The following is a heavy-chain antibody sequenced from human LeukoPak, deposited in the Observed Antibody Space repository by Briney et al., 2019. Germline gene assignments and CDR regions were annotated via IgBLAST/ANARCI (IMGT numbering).Heavy chain of an antibody. CDR1: GFTYSEYI. Sequence: GGSLTLSCTASGFTYSEYILEWLRQARGKAVEWFSRIRRGDNSYTTEYAWSVKGRFIISRDDSKNSLYLHMNSLKTEDTAVYHCTRDGGEGGNSAFDIWGQGTMVTVSS. J-gene: IGHJ3*02. V-gene: IGHV3-72*01. D-gene: IGHD3-16*01. CDR2: IRRGDNSYTT. CDR3: TRDGGEGGNSAFDI.